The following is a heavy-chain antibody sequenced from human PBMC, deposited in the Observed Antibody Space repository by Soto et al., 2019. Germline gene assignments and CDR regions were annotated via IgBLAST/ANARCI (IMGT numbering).Heavy chain of an antibody. CDR3: SRARWIAAAGRFDY. Sequence: SETLSLTCAVYGGSFSGYYWSWIRQPPGKGLEWIGEINHSGSTNYNPYVKSRVTISVDTSKNQFSLKLSSVTAADTAVYYCSRARWIAAAGRFDYWGQGTLVTVSS. V-gene: IGHV4-34*01. J-gene: IGHJ4*02. D-gene: IGHD6-13*01. CDR2: INHSGST. CDR1: GGSFSGYY.